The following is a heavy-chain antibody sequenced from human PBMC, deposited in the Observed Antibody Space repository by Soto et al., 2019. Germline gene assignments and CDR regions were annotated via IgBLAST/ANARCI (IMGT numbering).Heavy chain of an antibody. V-gene: IGHV4-39*01. J-gene: IGHJ4*02. Sequence: SETLSLTCTVSGVSISSNTYYWGWIRQPPGKGLEWIGSISFSGSTYYNLPLKSRVTISVDTSKNQFSLKMSSVTAADTAVYYCARRLWGRYFDYWGQGTLVTVSS. CDR2: ISFSGST. CDR3: ARRLWGRYFDY. CDR1: GVSISSNTYY. D-gene: IGHD3-16*01.